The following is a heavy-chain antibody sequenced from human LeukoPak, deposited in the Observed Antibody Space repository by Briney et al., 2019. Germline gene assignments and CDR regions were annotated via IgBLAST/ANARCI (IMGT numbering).Heavy chain of an antibody. D-gene: IGHD3-22*01. CDR3: ATVFGGYYDSSGYYPLDY. Sequence: GASVTVSCTVSGYTLTELSMHWVRQAPGKGLEWMGGFDPEDGETIYAQKFQGRVTMTEDTSTDTAYMELSSLRSEDTAVYYCATVFGGYYDSSGYYPLDYWGQGTLVTVSS. CDR1: GYTLTELS. CDR2: FDPEDGET. V-gene: IGHV1-24*01. J-gene: IGHJ4*02.